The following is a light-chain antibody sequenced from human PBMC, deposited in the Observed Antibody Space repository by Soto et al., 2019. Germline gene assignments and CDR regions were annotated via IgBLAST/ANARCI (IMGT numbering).Light chain of an antibody. CDR2: GAT. V-gene: IGKV3-15*01. J-gene: IGKJ1*01. CDR3: QHYSNWTHT. Sequence: EIVMTQSPATLSVSPGERATLTCRASQSVSSDLAWYQQKPGQAPRLIIYGATTRATGIPAKFSGSESGTDFTLTIISLQSEDFAVYYCQHYSNWTHTFGQGTKMEIK. CDR1: QSVSSD.